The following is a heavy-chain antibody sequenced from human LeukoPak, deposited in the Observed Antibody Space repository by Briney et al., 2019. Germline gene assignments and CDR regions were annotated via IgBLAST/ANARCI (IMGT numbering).Heavy chain of an antibody. D-gene: IGHD6-19*01. J-gene: IGHJ6*03. CDR2: ISAYNGNT. V-gene: IGHV1-18*01. CDR1: GYTFTSYG. CDR3: ARVSSGWHYYYYYYMDV. Sequence: ASVKVSCKASGYTFTSYGISWVRQAPGQGLEWMEWISAYNGNTNYAQKLQGRVTMTTDTSTSTAYMELRSLRSDDTAVYYCARVSSGWHYYYYYYMDVWGKGTTVTVSS.